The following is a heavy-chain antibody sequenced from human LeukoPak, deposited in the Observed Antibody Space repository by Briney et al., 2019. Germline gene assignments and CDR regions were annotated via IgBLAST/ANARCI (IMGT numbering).Heavy chain of an antibody. D-gene: IGHD1-26*01. Sequence: GGSLRLSCAASGFTFSSYGMHWVRQAPGKGLEWVAVIWYDGSNKYYADSVKGRFTISRDNSKNTLYLQMNSLRAEDTAVYYCAKEGGSYYGMDVWGQGTTVTVSS. V-gene: IGHV3-30*02. CDR2: IWYDGSNK. J-gene: IGHJ6*02. CDR1: GFTFSSYG. CDR3: AKEGGSYYGMDV.